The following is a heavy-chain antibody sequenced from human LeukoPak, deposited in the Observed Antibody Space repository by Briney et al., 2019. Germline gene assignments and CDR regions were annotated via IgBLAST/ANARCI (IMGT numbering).Heavy chain of an antibody. V-gene: IGHV1-69*04. Sequence: SVKVSCKASGGTFSSYAISWVRQAPGQGLEWMGRIIPILGIANYAQKFQGRVTITADKSTSTACMELSSLRSEDTAVYYCASRTSSGSYGSPDYWGQGTLVTVSS. D-gene: IGHD1-26*01. CDR3: ASRTSSGSYGSPDY. CDR1: GGTFSSYA. CDR2: IIPILGIA. J-gene: IGHJ4*02.